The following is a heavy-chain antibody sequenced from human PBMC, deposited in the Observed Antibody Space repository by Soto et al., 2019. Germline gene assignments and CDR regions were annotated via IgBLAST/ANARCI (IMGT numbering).Heavy chain of an antibody. CDR2: FNPENGKT. J-gene: IGHJ4*02. CDR3: AKVLPPYYDILTGYLFGY. V-gene: IGHV1-24*01. CDR1: GYTLTNLS. D-gene: IGHD3-9*01. Sequence: ASVKVSCKVSGYTLTNLSIHWVLQATGKGLEWMGGFNPENGKTIYAQKFQGRVTMTENTSTNTAYMELSSLRSEDTAVYYCAKVLPPYYDILTGYLFGYWGQGNPVPVSS.